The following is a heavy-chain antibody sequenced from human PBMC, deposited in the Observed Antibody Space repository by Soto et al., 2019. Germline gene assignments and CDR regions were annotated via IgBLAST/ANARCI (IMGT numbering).Heavy chain of an antibody. V-gene: IGHV1-18*01. Sequence: ASVKVSCKASGYTFTSYGISWVRQAPGQGLEWMGWISAYNGNTNYAQKLQGRVTMTTDTSTSTAYMELRSLRSDDTAVYYCARDPVLWFGELLSNGRGSGWFDPWGQGTLVTVSS. CDR2: ISAYNGNT. CDR1: GYTFTSYG. D-gene: IGHD3-10*01. J-gene: IGHJ5*02. CDR3: ARDPVLWFGELLSNGRGSGWFDP.